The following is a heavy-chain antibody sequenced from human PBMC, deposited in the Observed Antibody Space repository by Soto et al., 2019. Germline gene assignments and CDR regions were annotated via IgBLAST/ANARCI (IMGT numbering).Heavy chain of an antibody. CDR2: ISGSGGGT. D-gene: IGHD3-3*01. Sequence: VQLLESGGGLVQPGGSLRLSCAASGFTFSSYAMSWVRQAPGMGLEWVSAISGSGGGTYYADSVKGRFTISRDNSKNTLYLQMNSLRAEDTAVYYCAKHYDFWSGYSSPTDYWGQGTLVTVSS. V-gene: IGHV3-23*01. CDR3: AKHYDFWSGYSSPTDY. J-gene: IGHJ4*02. CDR1: GFTFSSYA.